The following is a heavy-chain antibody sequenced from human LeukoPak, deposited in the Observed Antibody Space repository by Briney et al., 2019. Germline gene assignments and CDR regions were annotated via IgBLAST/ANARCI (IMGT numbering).Heavy chain of an antibody. J-gene: IGHJ5*02. CDR2: IIPIFGTA. CDR3: ARDPSGSSSRSPDWFDP. Sequence: SVKVSCKASGGTFSSYAISWVRQAPGQGLEWMGGIIPIFGTANYAQKFQGRVTITADESTSAAYMELSSLRSEDTAVYYCARDPSGSSSRSPDWFDPWGQGALVTVSS. CDR1: GGTFSSYA. V-gene: IGHV1-69*13. D-gene: IGHD3-10*01.